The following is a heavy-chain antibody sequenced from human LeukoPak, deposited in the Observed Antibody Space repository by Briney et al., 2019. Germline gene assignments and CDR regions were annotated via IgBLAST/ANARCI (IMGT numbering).Heavy chain of an antibody. D-gene: IGHD2-21*02. CDR3: ARMVTGEFDY. J-gene: IGHJ4*02. Sequence: SETLSLTCAVYGGSFSGYYWSWIRQPPGKGLEWIGEINHSGSTNYNPSLKSRVTISVDTSKNQFSLKLSSVTAADTAVYYCARMVTGEFDYWGQGTLVTVSS. CDR2: INHSGST. V-gene: IGHV4-34*01. CDR1: GGSFSGYY.